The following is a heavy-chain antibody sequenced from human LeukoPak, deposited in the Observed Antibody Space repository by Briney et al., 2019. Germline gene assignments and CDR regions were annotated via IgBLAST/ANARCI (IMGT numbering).Heavy chain of an antibody. CDR2: IYYSGST. Sequence: SETLSLTCTASGGSISPYYWSWIRQSPGKGLEWIGYIYYSGSTNYNPSLKSRVTISVDTSKNQFSLKLSSVTAADTAMYYCARHGGGGESYPRVFDYWGRGNLVTVSS. D-gene: IGHD1-26*01. J-gene: IGHJ4*02. V-gene: IGHV4-59*08. CDR3: ARHGGGGESYPRVFDY. CDR1: GGSISPYY.